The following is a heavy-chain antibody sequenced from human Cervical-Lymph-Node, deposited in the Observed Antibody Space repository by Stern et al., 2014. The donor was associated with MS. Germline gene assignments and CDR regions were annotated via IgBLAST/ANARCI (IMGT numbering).Heavy chain of an antibody. CDR2: IKEDGSET. J-gene: IGHJ5*02. Sequence: EVQLVESGGGLVQPGGSLRLSCAASGFPFSSYWMNWVRRAQGKGLEWVANIKEDGSETYYVDSLKGRFTISRDNANNSLYLQMNSLRAEDTAVYYCARGSDTWGQGTLVTVSS. D-gene: IGHD2-15*01. V-gene: IGHV3-7*01. CDR3: ARGSDT. CDR1: GFPFSSYW.